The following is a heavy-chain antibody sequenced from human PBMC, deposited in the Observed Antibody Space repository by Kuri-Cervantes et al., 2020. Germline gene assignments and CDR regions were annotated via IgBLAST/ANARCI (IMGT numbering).Heavy chain of an antibody. Sequence: GGSLRLSCAASGFTFSAYYMSWIRQAPGKGLEWVSAITGSGGSTYHADSVKGRFTISRDNSKNTLYLQMNSLRAEDTAVYYCAKGSSTSRPYYFDHWGQGTLVTVSS. J-gene: IGHJ4*02. D-gene: IGHD1-26*01. CDR3: AKGSSTSRPYYFDH. V-gene: IGHV3-23*01. CDR2: ITGSGGST. CDR1: GFTFSAYY.